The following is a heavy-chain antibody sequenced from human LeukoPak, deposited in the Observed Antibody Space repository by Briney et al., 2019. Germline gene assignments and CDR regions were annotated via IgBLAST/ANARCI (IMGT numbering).Heavy chain of an antibody. D-gene: IGHD3-16*01. J-gene: IGHJ4*02. CDR1: GFTFSSYS. V-gene: IGHV3-21*01. CDR2: ISSSSSYI. Sequence: GGSLRLSCAASGFTFSSYSMNWVRQAPGKGLEWVSSISSSSSYIYYADSVKGRFTISRDNAKNSLYLQMNSLRAEDTAVYYCARDPYSGGGFDYWGQGALVTVSS. CDR3: ARDPYSGGGFDY.